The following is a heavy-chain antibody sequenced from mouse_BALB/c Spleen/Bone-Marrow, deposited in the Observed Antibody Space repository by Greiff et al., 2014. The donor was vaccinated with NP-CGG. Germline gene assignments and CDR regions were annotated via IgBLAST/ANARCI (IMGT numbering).Heavy chain of an antibody. Sequence: QVQLQQSGAELARPGASVKMSCKASGYTFTTYTMHWVKQRPGQGLEWIGYINPSSGYTNYNQKFKDKATLTADKSSSTAYMQLSSPTSEDSAVYFCAKRDIYYGYDGNAMDYWGQGTSVTVSS. J-gene: IGHJ4*01. CDR3: AKRDIYYGYDGNAMDY. CDR2: INPSSGYT. V-gene: IGHV1-4*01. CDR1: GYTFTTYT. D-gene: IGHD2-2*01.